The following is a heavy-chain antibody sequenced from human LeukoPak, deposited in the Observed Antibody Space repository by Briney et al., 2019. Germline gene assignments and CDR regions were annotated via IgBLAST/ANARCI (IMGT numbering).Heavy chain of an antibody. CDR2: IRYDGSNK. V-gene: IGHV3-30*02. CDR3: AKEGRTHSSGWYYYYYMDV. CDR1: GFTFSSYG. Sequence: GGSLRLSCAASGFTFSSYGMHWVRQAPGKGLEWVAFIRYDGSNKYYADSVKGRFTISRDNSKNTLYLQMNSLRAEDTAVYYCAKEGRTHSSGWYYYYYMDVWGKGTTVTISS. J-gene: IGHJ6*03. D-gene: IGHD6-19*01.